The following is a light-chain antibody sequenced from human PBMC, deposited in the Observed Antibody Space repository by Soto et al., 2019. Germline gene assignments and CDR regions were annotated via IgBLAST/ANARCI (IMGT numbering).Light chain of an antibody. V-gene: IGKV1-5*03. Sequence: DIQVTQSPSTLSASVGDRVTITCRASQSVSSWLAWYQQTPGRAPKLLIYRASSLDTGVPSRFGGSGSGTEFTLTISSLQPDDFGTYYCQQYKSYPLTFGGGTKVDIK. CDR1: QSVSSW. J-gene: IGKJ4*01. CDR2: RAS. CDR3: QQYKSYPLT.